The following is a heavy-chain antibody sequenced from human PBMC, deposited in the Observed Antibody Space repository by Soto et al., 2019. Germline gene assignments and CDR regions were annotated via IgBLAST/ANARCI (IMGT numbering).Heavy chain of an antibody. D-gene: IGHD6-13*01. V-gene: IGHV3-15*01. J-gene: IGHJ6*02. Sequence: PVGSLRLSCAASGFTFSNAWMSWVRQAPGKGLEWVGRIKSKTDGGTTDYAAPVKGRFTISRDDSKNTLYLQMNSLKTEDTAVYYCTTRKLGAAGTAYYYYYGMDVWGQGTTVTVSS. CDR3: TTRKLGAAGTAYYYYYGMDV. CDR2: IKSKTDGGTT. CDR1: GFTFSNAW.